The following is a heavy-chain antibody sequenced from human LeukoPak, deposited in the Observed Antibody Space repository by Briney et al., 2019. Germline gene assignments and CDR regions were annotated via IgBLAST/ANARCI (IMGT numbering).Heavy chain of an antibody. V-gene: IGHV4-34*01. J-gene: IGHJ6*03. CDR2: IYHSGST. CDR3: ARGGGSGSYYNVEYYYYYMDV. Sequence: SETMSLTCAVYGGSFSGYYWSWIRQPPGKGLEWIGEIYHSGSTDYNPSLKSRVTISVDKSKNQFSLKLSSVTAADTAVYYCARGGGSGSYYNVEYYYYYMDVWGKGTTVTVSS. CDR1: GGSFSGYY. D-gene: IGHD3-10*01.